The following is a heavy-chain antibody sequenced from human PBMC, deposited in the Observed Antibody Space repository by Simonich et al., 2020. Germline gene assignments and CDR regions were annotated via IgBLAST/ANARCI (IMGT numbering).Heavy chain of an antibody. Sequence: EVQLVESGGGLVKPGGYLRLSCAASGFTFSSDWMHWVRQAPGKGLVWVSQMNRYGRSTSDADTGKGRFTISRDNAKNTLYLQMNSLRAEDTAVYYCARDYSNYDAFDIWGQGTMVTVSS. CDR3: ARDYSNYDAFDI. CDR2: MNRYGRST. V-gene: IGHV3-74*01. CDR1: GFTFSSDW. J-gene: IGHJ3*02. D-gene: IGHD4-4*01.